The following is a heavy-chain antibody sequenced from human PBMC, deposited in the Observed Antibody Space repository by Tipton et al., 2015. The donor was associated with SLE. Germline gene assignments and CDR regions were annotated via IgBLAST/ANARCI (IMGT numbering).Heavy chain of an antibody. Sequence: QLVQSGPEVEKPGASVKVSCKASSYTFSDYGVNWVRQAPGQGLEWLGGVSTYNDYRRYAEKFQDRVTMTTETSTTTVYMELRNLRSDDTAVYYCARDVAGATAFDYWGQGTLVTVSS. V-gene: IGHV1-18*01. CDR2: VSTYNDYR. CDR1: SYTFSDYG. CDR3: ARDVAGATAFDY. D-gene: IGHD1-26*01. J-gene: IGHJ4*02.